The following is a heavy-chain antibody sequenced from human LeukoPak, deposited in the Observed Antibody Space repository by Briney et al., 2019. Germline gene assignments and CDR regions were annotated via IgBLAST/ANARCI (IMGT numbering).Heavy chain of an antibody. CDR1: GFTFSSYG. CDR3: ANLSIDY. D-gene: IGHD2/OR15-2a*01. J-gene: IGHJ4*02. Sequence: QTGGSLRLSCAASGFTFSSYGMHWVRQAPGKGLEWVAVISYDGSNKYYADSVKGRFTISRDNSKNTLYLQMNSLRAEDTAVYYCANLSIDYWGQGTLVTVSS. CDR2: ISYDGSNK. V-gene: IGHV3-30*18.